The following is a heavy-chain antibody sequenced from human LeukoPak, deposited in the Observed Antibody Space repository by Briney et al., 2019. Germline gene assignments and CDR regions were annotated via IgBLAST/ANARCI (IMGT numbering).Heavy chain of an antibody. CDR1: GYTFTGYY. Sequence: GASVKVSCKASGYTFTGYYMHWVRQAPGQGLGWMGWINPNSGGTNYAQKFQGRVTMTRDTSISTAYMELSRLRSDDTAVYYCARASYSGSYYHFDYWGQGTLVTVSS. CDR2: INPNSGGT. V-gene: IGHV1-2*02. D-gene: IGHD1-26*01. CDR3: ARASYSGSYYHFDY. J-gene: IGHJ4*02.